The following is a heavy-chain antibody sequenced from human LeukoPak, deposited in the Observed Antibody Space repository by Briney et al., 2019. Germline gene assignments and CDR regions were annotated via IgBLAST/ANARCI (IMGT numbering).Heavy chain of an antibody. J-gene: IGHJ3*02. D-gene: IGHD6-6*01. V-gene: IGHV3-23*01. CDR3: AKAIAARGKGYDAFDI. CDR2: ISGSGGST. CDR1: GFTFSSDA. Sequence: GGSLRLSCAASGFTFSSDAMSWVRQAPGKGLEWVSAISGSGGSTYYADSVKGRFTISRDNSKNTLYLQMNSLRAEDTAVYYCAKAIAARGKGYDAFDIWGQGTMVTVSS.